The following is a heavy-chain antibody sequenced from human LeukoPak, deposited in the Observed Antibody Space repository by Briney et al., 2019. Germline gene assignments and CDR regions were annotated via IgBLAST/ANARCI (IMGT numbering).Heavy chain of an antibody. J-gene: IGHJ6*02. Sequence: PGGSLRLSCTASGFTFSNYGMHWVRQAPGKGLEWAAIISYDGSIKQYADSMKGRFTISRDNPKNTVYLQMDSLRAEDTAVYYCARGPWDPTLYYYGMDVWGQGTTVTVSS. CDR1: GFTFSNYG. D-gene: IGHD1-26*01. V-gene: IGHV3-30*03. CDR3: ARGPWDPTLYYYGMDV. CDR2: ISYDGSIK.